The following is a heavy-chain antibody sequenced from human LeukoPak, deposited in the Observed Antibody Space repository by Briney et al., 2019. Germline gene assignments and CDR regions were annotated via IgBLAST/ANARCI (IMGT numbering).Heavy chain of an antibody. CDR2: ISYDGSNK. V-gene: IGHV3-30*10. CDR3: ARDLLRAAAGTIPRYYYYYYGMDV. CDR1: GFTFSSYA. D-gene: IGHD6-13*01. Sequence: RGSLRLSCAPSGFTFSSYAMHWVRHAPDNGLEWVAVISYDGSNKYYTDSVKGRFTISRDNSKNTLYLQMNSLRAEDTAVYYCARDLLRAAAGTIPRYYYYYYGMDVWGQGTTVTVSS. J-gene: IGHJ6*02.